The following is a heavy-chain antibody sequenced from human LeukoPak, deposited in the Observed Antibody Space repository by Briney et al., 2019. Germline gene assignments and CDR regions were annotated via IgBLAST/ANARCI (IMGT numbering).Heavy chain of an antibody. J-gene: IGHJ4*02. Sequence: ASVKVSCKASGYTFTSYYMHWVRQAPGQGLEWMGIIDPSGGSTSYAQEFQGRVTMARDTSTSTVYMELSSLRSEDTAVYYCARDTSTYYGSGITYDYWGQGTLVTVSS. CDR1: GYTFTSYY. D-gene: IGHD3-10*01. CDR3: ARDTSTYYGSGITYDY. V-gene: IGHV1-46*01. CDR2: IDPSGGST.